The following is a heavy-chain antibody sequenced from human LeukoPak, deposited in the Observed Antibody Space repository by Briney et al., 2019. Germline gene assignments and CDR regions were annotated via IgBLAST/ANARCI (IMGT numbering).Heavy chain of an antibody. CDR3: ARGRRIYGSGRRSGIYGMDV. D-gene: IGHD3-10*01. V-gene: IGHV1-8*01. CDR1: GYTFTSYD. J-gene: IGHJ6*02. Sequence: ASVNVSCKASGYTFTSYDINWLRQASGQGLEWMGWMNPNSGNTGYAQKFQGRFTMTWDTSITTAYMELSSLRSEDTAVYYCARGRRIYGSGRRSGIYGMDVWGQGTTVTVSS. CDR2: MNPNSGNT.